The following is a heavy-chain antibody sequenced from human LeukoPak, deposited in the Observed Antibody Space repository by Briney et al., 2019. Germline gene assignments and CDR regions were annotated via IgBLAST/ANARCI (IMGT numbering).Heavy chain of an antibody. V-gene: IGHV3-30-3*01. CDR3: ARDRAVAGHYYYYYGMDV. D-gene: IGHD6-19*01. CDR2: ISYDGSNK. Sequence: GGSLRLSCAASGFTFSSYAMHWVRQAPGKGLEWVAVISYDGSNKYYADSVKGRFTISRDNSKNTLYLQMNSLRAEDTAVYYCARDRAVAGHYYYYYGMDVWGQGTTVTVSS. J-gene: IGHJ6*02. CDR1: GFTFSSYA.